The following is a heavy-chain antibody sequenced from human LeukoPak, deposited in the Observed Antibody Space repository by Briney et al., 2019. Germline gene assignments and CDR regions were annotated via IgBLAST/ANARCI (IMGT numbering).Heavy chain of an antibody. CDR3: ARDPSYYYDSSGYYANDAFDI. CDR1: GYTFTGYY. J-gene: IGHJ3*02. D-gene: IGHD3-22*01. Sequence: GASVKVSCKASGYTFTGYYMHWVRQAPGQGLEWMGWINPNSGGTNYAQKFQGRVTMTRDTSISTAYMELSRLRSDDTAVYYCARDPSYYYDSSGYYANDAFDIWGQGTMVTVSS. V-gene: IGHV1-2*02. CDR2: INPNSGGT.